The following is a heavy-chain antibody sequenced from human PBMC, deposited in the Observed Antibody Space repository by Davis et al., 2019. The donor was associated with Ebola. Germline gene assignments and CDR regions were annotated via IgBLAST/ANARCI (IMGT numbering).Heavy chain of an antibody. V-gene: IGHV1-46*01. CDR2: INPSGGST. Sequence: ASVKVSCKASGYTFTSYYMHWVRQAPGQGLEWMGIINPSGGSTNYAQKFQGRVTITADESTSTAYMELSSLRSEDTAVYYCARRVLGYCSGGSCSYAFDIWGQGTMVTVSS. CDR3: ARRVLGYCSGGSCSYAFDI. CDR1: GYTFTSYY. J-gene: IGHJ3*02. D-gene: IGHD2-15*01.